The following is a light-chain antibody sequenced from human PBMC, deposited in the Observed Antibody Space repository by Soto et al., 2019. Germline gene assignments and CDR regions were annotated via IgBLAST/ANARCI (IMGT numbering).Light chain of an antibody. CDR3: QQSYSTRPWT. Sequence: DIQMTQSPSSLSASVGDRVTITCRASQSISSYLNWYQQKPGKAPKLLIYAASSLQSGVPSRFSGSGSATDFTLTISSLQPEDFATYYCQQSYSTRPWTFGQGTKVEIK. V-gene: IGKV1-39*01. CDR1: QSISSY. CDR2: AAS. J-gene: IGKJ1*01.